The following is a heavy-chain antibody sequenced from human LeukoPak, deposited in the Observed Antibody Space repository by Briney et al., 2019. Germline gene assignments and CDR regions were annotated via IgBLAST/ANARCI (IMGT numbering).Heavy chain of an antibody. CDR2: ISGSGDST. D-gene: IGHD4-23*01. Sequence: GGSLRLSCAASGFTFSSYAISWVRQAPGKGLEWVSGISGSGDSTYYADSVKGRFTISRDNSKNTLYMQMNSLRAEDTAVYYCAKLVTHFDYWGQGTLVTVSS. V-gene: IGHV3-23*01. CDR3: AKLVTHFDY. CDR1: GFTFSSYA. J-gene: IGHJ4*02.